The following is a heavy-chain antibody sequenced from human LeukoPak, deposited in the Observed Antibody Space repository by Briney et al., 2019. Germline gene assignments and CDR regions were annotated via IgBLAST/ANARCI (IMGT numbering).Heavy chain of an antibody. J-gene: IGHJ4*02. D-gene: IGHD7-27*01. V-gene: IGHV3-23*01. CDR2: ISGSGGST. Sequence: GGSLRLSCAASGFTFSSYAMSWVRQAPGKGLEWVSAISGSGGSTYYADSVKGRFTISRDNSKNTLYLQMNSLRAEDTAIYYCAKDIRSLGTAGYFDYWGQGTLVTVSS. CDR1: GFTFSSYA. CDR3: AKDIRSLGTAGYFDY.